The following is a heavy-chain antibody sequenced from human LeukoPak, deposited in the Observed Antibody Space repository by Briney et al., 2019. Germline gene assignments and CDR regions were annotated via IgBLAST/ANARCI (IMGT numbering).Heavy chain of an antibody. V-gene: IGHV3-23*01. CDR1: GFTFSTFA. CDR3: AKDRCY. Sequence: GGSLRLSCAASGFTFSTFAMSWVRQPPGKGLEWVSAITSAGSTYYAESVKGRFTISRDNSKNTLYLQMNSLRADDTAVYYCAKDRCYWGQGTLVTVSS. CDR2: ITSAGST. J-gene: IGHJ4*02.